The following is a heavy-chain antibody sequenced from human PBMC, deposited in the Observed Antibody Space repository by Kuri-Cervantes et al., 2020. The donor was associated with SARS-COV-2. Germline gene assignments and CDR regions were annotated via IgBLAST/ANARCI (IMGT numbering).Heavy chain of an antibody. CDR1: GYTFTSYY. J-gene: IGHJ5*02. CDR2: INPSGGST. V-gene: IGHV1-46*01. CDR3: ATSCVLPAGAGPIFGVVIDGCNWFDP. Sequence: ASVKVSCKASGYTFTSYYMHWVRQAPGRGLEWMGIINPSGGSTSYAQKFQGRVTMTEDTSTDTAYMELSSLRSEDTAVYYCATSCVLPAGAGPIFGVVIDGCNWFDPWGQGTLVTVSS. D-gene: IGHD3-3*01.